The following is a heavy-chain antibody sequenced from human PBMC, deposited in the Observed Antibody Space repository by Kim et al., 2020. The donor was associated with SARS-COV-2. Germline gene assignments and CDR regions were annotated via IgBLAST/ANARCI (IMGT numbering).Heavy chain of an antibody. CDR1: GFTFSSYA. CDR2: ISGSGGST. J-gene: IGHJ5*02. Sequence: GGSLRLSCAASGFTFSSYAMSWVRQAPGKGLEWVSAISGSGGSTYYADSVKGRFTISRDNSKNTLYLQMNSLRAEDTAVYYCAKKVSPLDIVVVPAAPNWFDPWGQGTLVTVSS. D-gene: IGHD2-2*03. CDR3: AKKVSPLDIVVVPAAPNWFDP. V-gene: IGHV3-23*01.